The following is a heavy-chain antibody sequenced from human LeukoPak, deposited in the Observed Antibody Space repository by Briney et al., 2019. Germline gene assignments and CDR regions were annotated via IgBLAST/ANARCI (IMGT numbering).Heavy chain of an antibody. CDR1: GFTFSSYW. Sequence: GGSLRLSCAASGFTFSSYWMHWVRQAPGKGLMWVSRINSDGSSTSYADSVKGRFTISRDNAKNTLYLQMNSLRAEDTAVYYCARDWRSSGWYSVSRSTKYYYYGMDVWGQGTTVTVSS. V-gene: IGHV3-74*01. D-gene: IGHD6-19*01. CDR3: ARDWRSSGWYSVSRSTKYYYYGMDV. CDR2: INSDGSST. J-gene: IGHJ6*02.